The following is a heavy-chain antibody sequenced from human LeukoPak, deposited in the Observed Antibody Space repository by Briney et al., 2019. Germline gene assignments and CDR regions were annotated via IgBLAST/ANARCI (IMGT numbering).Heavy chain of an antibody. V-gene: IGHV4-34*01. J-gene: IGHJ4*02. D-gene: IGHD6-19*01. CDR1: GGSFSGYY. CDR2: INHSGST. Sequence: SATLSLTCAVYGGSFSGYYWSWIRQPPGKGLEWIGEINHSGSTNYNPSLMSRVTISVDTSKNQFSLKLSSVTAADTAVYYCARGHSSTSFDYWGQGTLVTVSS. CDR3: ARGHSSTSFDY.